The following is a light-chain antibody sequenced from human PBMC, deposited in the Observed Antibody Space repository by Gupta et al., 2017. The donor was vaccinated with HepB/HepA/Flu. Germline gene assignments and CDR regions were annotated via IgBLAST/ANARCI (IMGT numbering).Light chain of an antibody. V-gene: IGLV2-14*01. CDR2: EVS. CDR1: SSDFGDFNH. Sequence: HSALTQPASVSGFPGPSITISCTGTSSDFGDFNHVSWYQQHPGKAPKLLISEVSNRPSRISNCFFGSKSGKTASLTISGLQTEEEADYYCSSMTDTTPLVVFGGGTKVTVL. CDR3: SSMTDTTPLVV. J-gene: IGLJ2*01.